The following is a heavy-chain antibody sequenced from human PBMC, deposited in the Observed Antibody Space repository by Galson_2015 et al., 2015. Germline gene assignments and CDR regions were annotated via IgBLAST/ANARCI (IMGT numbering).Heavy chain of an antibody. CDR3: ARAIVGDAFDI. V-gene: IGHV3-48*03. Sequence: SLRLSCAASGFTFSSYEMNWVRQAPGKGLEWVSYISSSGSTIYYADSVKGRFTISRDNAKNSLYLQMNSLRAEDTAVYYCARAIVGDAFDIWGQGTMVTVSS. J-gene: IGHJ3*02. CDR1: GFTFSSYE. CDR2: ISSSGSTI. D-gene: IGHD2-21*01.